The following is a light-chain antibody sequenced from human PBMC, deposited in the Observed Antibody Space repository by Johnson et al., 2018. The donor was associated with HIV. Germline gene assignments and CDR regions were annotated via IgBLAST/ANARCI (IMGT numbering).Light chain of an antibody. CDR3: GTWDTSLSAGV. CDR1: SSNIGNNY. J-gene: IGLJ1*01. V-gene: IGLV1-51*01. CDR2: DNN. Sequence: QSALTQPPSVSAAPGQKVTISCSGSSSNIGNNYVSWYQQLPGTAPKLLIYDNNKRPSGIPARFSGSKSGTSATLGITGLPTGDDADYYCGTWDTSLSAGVFGPGTKVSVL.